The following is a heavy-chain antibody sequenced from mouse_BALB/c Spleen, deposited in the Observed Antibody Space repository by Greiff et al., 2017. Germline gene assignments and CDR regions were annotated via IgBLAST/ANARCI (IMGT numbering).Heavy chain of an antibody. CDR3: NAYGNYVGYFDY. CDR1: GFNIKDYY. V-gene: IGHV14-4*02. Sequence: EVKLMESGAELVRSGASVKLSCTASGFNIKDYYMHWVKQRPEQGLEWIGWIDPENGDTEYAPKFQGKATMTADTSSNTAYLQLSSLTSEDTAVYYCNAYGNYVGYFDYWGQGTTLTVSS. CDR2: IDPENGDT. J-gene: IGHJ2*01. D-gene: IGHD2-1*01.